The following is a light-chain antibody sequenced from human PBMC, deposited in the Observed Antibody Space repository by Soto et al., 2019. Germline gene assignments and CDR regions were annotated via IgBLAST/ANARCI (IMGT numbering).Light chain of an antibody. V-gene: IGKV3-11*01. J-gene: IGKJ1*01. Sequence: EIVLTQSPGTLSLSPGERATLSCRASQSVSNNYLAWYQQKPGQAPRLLIYDASNRATGIPARFSGSGSGTDFTLTISSLEPEDFAVYYCQQRGNWPQTFGQGTKVDIK. CDR1: QSVSNNY. CDR3: QQRGNWPQT. CDR2: DAS.